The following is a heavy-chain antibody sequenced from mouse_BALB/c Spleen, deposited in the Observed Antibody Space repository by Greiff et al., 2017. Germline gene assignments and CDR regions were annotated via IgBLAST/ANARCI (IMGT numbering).Heavy chain of an antibody. CDR2: IDPENGDT. D-gene: IGHD4-1*01. V-gene: IGHV14-4*02. J-gene: IGHJ4*01. CDR1: GFNIKDYY. Sequence: VHVKQSGAELVRSGASVKLSCTASGFNIKDYYMHWVKQRPEQGLEWIGWIDPENGDTEYAPKFQGKATMTADTSSNTAYLQLSSLTSEDTAVYYCTQTGTRIGMDYGGQGTSVTVSS. CDR3: TQTGTRIGMDY.